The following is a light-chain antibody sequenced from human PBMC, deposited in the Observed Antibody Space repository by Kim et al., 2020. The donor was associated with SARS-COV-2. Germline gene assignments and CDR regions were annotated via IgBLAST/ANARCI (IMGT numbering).Light chain of an antibody. CDR2: DTT. Sequence: GGTVTLTCGSSTGAVTSGQFTYWIQQKPGQAPRTLIYDTTRRHSWTPARFSGSFLGGEAALTLSSAQAEDEADYYRLVSHSGTRVFGTGTQLTVL. V-gene: IGLV7-46*01. J-gene: IGLJ3*02. CDR1: TGAVTSGQF. CDR3: LVSHSGTRV.